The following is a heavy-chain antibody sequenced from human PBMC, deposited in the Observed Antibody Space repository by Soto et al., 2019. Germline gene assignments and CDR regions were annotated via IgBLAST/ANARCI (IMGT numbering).Heavy chain of an antibody. V-gene: IGHV3-49*04. J-gene: IGHJ4*02. CDR1: GFTFGDYA. CDR3: TRDEGMYGGYDSFDY. D-gene: IGHD5-12*01. Sequence: GGSLRLSCTVSGFTFGDYAMSWVRQAPGKGLEWVSVIRSKDYGGKTEYAAYVRGRFTISRDDYKSIAYLQMNSLRTEDKAVYYCTRDEGMYGGYDSFDYWGQGIQVTVSS. CDR2: IRSKDYGGKT.